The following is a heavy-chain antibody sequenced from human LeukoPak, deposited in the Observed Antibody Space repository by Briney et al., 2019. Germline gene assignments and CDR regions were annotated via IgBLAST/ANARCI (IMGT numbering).Heavy chain of an antibody. V-gene: IGHV1-24*01. CDR2: FDPEDGET. Sequence: ASVKVSCKVSGYTLTELSMHWVRQAPGKGLGWMGGFDPEDGETIYAQKFQGRVTMTEDTSTDTAYMEVSSLRSEDTAVYYCATDTDSSGYSYYGMDVWGQGTTVTVSS. J-gene: IGHJ6*02. CDR3: ATDTDSSGYSYYGMDV. D-gene: IGHD3-22*01. CDR1: GYTLTELS.